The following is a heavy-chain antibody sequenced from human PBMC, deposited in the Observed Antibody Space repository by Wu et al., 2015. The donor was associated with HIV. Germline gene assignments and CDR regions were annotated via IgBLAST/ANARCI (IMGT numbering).Heavy chain of an antibody. D-gene: IGHD3-9*01. J-gene: IGHJ1*01. CDR1: GYTFADFD. CDR2: MNPRTGNS. Sequence: QVQLAQSGPEVRKPGASVTVSCKASGYTFADFDINWVRQASGQGLEWMGWMNPRTGNSRSSQKFEGRVNMTRTSSTRTAYMEIDSLTLDDTAIYYCVRVGYYYDIGRSYVIFQHWGQGTTVVVSS. CDR3: VRVGYYYDIGRSYVIFQH. V-gene: IGHV1-8*01.